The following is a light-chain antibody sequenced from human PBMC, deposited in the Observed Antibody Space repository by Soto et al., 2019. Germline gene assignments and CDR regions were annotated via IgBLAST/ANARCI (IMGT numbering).Light chain of an antibody. V-gene: IGKV3-11*01. Sequence: ILLTQSPGTLSLSPGERATLSCRASQSVSSHLAWFQQRPGQAPRLLIYDASNRATGIPARLSGRGSGTDFTLTISSLEPEDFAVYYCQQRSSAITFGQGTRLEIK. CDR1: QSVSSH. J-gene: IGKJ5*01. CDR2: DAS. CDR3: QQRSSAIT.